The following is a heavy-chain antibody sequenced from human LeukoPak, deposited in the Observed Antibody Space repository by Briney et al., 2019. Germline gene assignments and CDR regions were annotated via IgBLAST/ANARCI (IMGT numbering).Heavy chain of an antibody. D-gene: IGHD3-16*01. CDR3: ARFRRGTYYFDY. Sequence: PSETLSRTCTVSGGSISSYYWSWIRQPPGKGLEWIGYIYYSGSTNYNPSLKSRVTISVDTSKNQFSLKLSSVTAADTAVYYCARFRRGTYYFDYWGQGTLVTVSS. J-gene: IGHJ4*02. V-gene: IGHV4-59*01. CDR1: GGSISSYY. CDR2: IYYSGST.